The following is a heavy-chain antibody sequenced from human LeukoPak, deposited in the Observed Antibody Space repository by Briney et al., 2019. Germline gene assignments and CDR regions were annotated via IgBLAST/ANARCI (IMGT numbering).Heavy chain of an antibody. CDR1: GRYW. Sequence: GGSLRLSCAASGRYWMHWVRQAPGKGLVWVSHINSDGSWTSYADSVKGRFTISRDNAKNTLWLQMNSLRADDAAVYYCAGVRAGGNRAFDVWGQGTVVAVSS. CDR3: AGVRAGGNRAFDV. J-gene: IGHJ3*01. D-gene: IGHD4-23*01. V-gene: IGHV3-74*01. CDR2: INSDGSWT.